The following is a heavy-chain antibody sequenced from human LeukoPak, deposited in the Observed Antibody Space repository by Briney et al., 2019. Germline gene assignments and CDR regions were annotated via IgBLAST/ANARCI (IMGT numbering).Heavy chain of an antibody. CDR2: IYSGGST. V-gene: IGHV3-53*01. Sequence: GGSLRLSCAASGFTVSSNYMSWVRQAPGKGLEWVSVIYSGGSTYYADSVKGRFTISRDNSKNTLYLQMNSLRAEDTAVYYCNADRVYYMDVWGKGTTVTVSS. J-gene: IGHJ6*03. CDR1: GFTVSSNY. CDR3: NADRVYYMDV.